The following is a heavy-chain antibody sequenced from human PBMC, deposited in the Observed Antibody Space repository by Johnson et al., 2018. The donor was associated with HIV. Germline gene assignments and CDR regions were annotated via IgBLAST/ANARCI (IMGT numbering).Heavy chain of an antibody. CDR1: GFTFSSYA. CDR2: ISYDGSNK. D-gene: IGHD6-13*01. Sequence: QVQLVESGGDLVQPGGSLRLSCAASGFTFSSYAMHWVRQAPGKGLEWVAVISYDGSNKYYADSVKGRFTISRDNSKNTLYLRMNSLKTEDTAVYYCTTDPIAAAGHDAFDIWGQGTMVTVSS. J-gene: IGHJ3*02. V-gene: IGHV3-30-3*01. CDR3: TTDPIAAAGHDAFDI.